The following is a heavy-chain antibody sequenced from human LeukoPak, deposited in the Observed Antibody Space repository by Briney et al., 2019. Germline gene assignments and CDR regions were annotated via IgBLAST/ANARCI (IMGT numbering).Heavy chain of an antibody. CDR2: ISAYNGNT. CDR1: GYTFISYG. J-gene: IGHJ4*02. D-gene: IGHD6-19*01. CDR3: ARVSGWDPTPY. V-gene: IGHV1-18*01. Sequence: ASVKVSCKASGYTFISYGISWVRQAPGQGLEWMGWISAYNGNTIYAQRVQGRVTMTTDTTTSTAYMELRSLRSDDTAVYYCARVSGWDPTPYWGQGTLVTVSS.